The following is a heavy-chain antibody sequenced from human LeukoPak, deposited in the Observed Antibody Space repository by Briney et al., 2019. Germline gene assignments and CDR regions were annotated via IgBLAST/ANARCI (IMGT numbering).Heavy chain of an antibody. CDR1: GYTFTSYG. CDR3: ARDLGADIVVVVAATFWFDP. D-gene: IGHD2-15*01. V-gene: IGHV1-18*01. Sequence: ASVKVSCKASGYTFTSYGISWVRQASGQGLEWMGWISAYNGNTNYAQKLQGRVTMTTDTSTSTAYMELRSLRSDDTAVYYCARDLGADIVVVVAATFWFDPWGQGTLVTVSS. J-gene: IGHJ5*02. CDR2: ISAYNGNT.